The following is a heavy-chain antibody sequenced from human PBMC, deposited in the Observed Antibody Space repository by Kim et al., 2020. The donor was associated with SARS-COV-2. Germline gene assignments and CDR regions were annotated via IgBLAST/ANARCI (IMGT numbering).Heavy chain of an antibody. CDR1: GGSISSGSYY. V-gene: IGHV4-61*02. Sequence: SETLSLTCTVSGGSISSGSYYWSWIRQPAGKGLEWIGRIYTSGSTNYNPSLKSRVTISVDTSKNQFSLKLSTVTAADTAVYYCARVRSRGDLDVWGQGTTVTVSS. D-gene: IGHD6-13*01. CDR3: ARVRSRGDLDV. J-gene: IGHJ6*02. CDR2: IYTSGST.